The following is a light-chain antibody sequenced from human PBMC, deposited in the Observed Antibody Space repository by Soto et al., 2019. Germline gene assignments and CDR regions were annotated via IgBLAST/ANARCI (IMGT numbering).Light chain of an antibody. CDR1: QSVSGN. V-gene: IGKV3-15*01. CDR3: QQYNNWPPWT. Sequence: EIVMTQSPATLSVSPGERATLSCRASQSVSGNLAWYQQKAGQAPRLLMYGASTRATGIPARFSGSGSGTEFTLTISSLQSEDFAVDYCQQYNNWPPWTFGQGTKVEIK. J-gene: IGKJ1*01. CDR2: GAS.